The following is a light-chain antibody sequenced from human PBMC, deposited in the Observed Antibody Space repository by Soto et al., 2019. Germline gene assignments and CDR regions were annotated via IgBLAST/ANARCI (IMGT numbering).Light chain of an antibody. CDR2: GAS. Sequence: EIVLTQSPGTLSVSPGERVTLSCRASQSVNRNYLAWYQQRPGQAPRLLIFGASYRATGIPDRFSGSGSGTDFTLTISRLEPEDFAVYYCQQYSSSPPEFTFGPVTRVDSK. CDR3: QQYSSSPPEFT. V-gene: IGKV3-20*01. J-gene: IGKJ3*01. CDR1: QSVNRNY.